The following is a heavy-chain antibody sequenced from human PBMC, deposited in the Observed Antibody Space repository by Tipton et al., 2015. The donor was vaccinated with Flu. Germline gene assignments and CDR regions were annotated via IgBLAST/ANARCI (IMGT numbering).Heavy chain of an antibody. CDR2: ISGSGDRA. Sequence: SLRLSCAASGFTFNNYAMSWVRQAPGKGLEWVSTISGSGDRAYYVGSVRGRLTISRDNSKNTLYLQVNGLRAEDTAVYYCAKDRVVRGVMGRFDYWGQGTLVTVSS. V-gene: IGHV3-23*01. CDR3: AKDRVVRGVMGRFDY. CDR1: GFTFNNYA. J-gene: IGHJ4*02. D-gene: IGHD3-10*01.